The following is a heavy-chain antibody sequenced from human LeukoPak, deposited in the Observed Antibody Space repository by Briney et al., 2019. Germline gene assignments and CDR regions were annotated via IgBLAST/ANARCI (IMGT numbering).Heavy chain of an antibody. CDR1: GYTFTGYY. D-gene: IGHD3-22*01. J-gene: IGHJ4*02. CDR2: INPNSGGT. V-gene: IGHV1-2*06. CDR3: ARDLDSGITMIV. Sequence: GASVKVSCKASGYTFTGYYMHWVRQAPGQGLEWMGRINPNSGGTNYAQKFQGRVTMTRDTSTSTVYMELSSLRSEDTAVYYCARDLDSGITMIVWGQGTLVTVSS.